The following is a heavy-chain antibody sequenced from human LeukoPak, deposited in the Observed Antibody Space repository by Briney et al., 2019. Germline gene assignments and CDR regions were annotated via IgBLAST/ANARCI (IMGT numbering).Heavy chain of an antibody. J-gene: IGHJ6*02. CDR1: GYTFTSYY. CDR2: IIPIFGTA. Sequence: ASVKVSCKASGYTFTSYYMHWVRQAPGQGLEWMGGIIPIFGTANYAQKFQGRVTITADESTSTAYMELSSLRSEDTAVYYCAHRVGPWLYYGMDVWGQGTTVTVSS. CDR3: AHRVGPWLYYGMDV. V-gene: IGHV1-69*13. D-gene: IGHD1-26*01.